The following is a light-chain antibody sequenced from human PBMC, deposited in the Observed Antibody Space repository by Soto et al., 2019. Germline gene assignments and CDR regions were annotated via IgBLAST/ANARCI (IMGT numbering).Light chain of an antibody. J-gene: IGLJ2*01. CDR1: STDVGSYNR. V-gene: IGLV2-18*02. CDR2: EVS. CDR3: SSYTSSNSVV. Sequence: QSALTQAPSVSGSPGQSVTISCTGTSTDVGSYNRVSWYQQPPGTAPKLMIYEVSYRPSGVPDRFSGSKSGNTASLTISGLQAEDEADYYCSSYTSSNSVVFGGGTKLTVL.